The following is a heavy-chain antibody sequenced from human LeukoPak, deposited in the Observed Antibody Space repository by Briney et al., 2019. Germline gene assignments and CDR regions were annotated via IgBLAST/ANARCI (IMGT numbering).Heavy chain of an antibody. V-gene: IGHV1-2*02. Sequence: KPGASVKVSCKASGYTFTGYYMHWVRQAPGQGLEWMGWINPNSGGTNYAQKFQGRVTMTRDTSISTAYMELSRLRSDDTALYYCARASEYSNSPCDYWGQGTLVTVSS. J-gene: IGHJ4*02. CDR1: GYTFTGYY. CDR2: INPNSGGT. CDR3: ARASEYSNSPCDY. D-gene: IGHD6-6*01.